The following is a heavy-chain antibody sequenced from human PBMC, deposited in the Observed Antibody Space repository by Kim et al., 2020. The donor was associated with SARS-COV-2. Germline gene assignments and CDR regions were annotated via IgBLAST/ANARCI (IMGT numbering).Heavy chain of an antibody. D-gene: IGHD3-10*01. J-gene: IGHJ4*02. Sequence: VRFTISRDQSKNTLYLQMNSLRAEDTAVYYCAKEAGSGYGSGSSRSDLSYWGQGTLVTVSS. V-gene: IGHV3-23*01. CDR3: AKEAGSGYGSGSSRSDLSY.